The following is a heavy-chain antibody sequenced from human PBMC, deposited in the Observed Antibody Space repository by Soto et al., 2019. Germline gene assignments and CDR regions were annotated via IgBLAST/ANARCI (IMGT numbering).Heavy chain of an antibody. CDR3: ARGRLGDYPKQYYYYYMDV. Sequence: SETLSLTCAVYGGSFSGYYWSWIRQPPGKGLEWIGEINHSGSTNYNPSLKSRVTISVDTSKNQFSLKLSSVTAADTAVYYCARGRLGDYPKQYYYYYMDVWGKGTTVTVSS. J-gene: IGHJ6*03. V-gene: IGHV4-34*01. CDR2: INHSGST. CDR1: GGSFSGYY. D-gene: IGHD2-21*01.